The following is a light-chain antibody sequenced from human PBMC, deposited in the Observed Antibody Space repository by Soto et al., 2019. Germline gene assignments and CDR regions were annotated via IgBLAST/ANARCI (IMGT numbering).Light chain of an antibody. CDR3: QQYGSSWT. CDR2: AAS. Sequence: EIVFTQSPGTLSLSPGERVTTSCKASESVAGNYLAWYQQHAGQAPRRRIYAASDRATGIPDRFSGSGSGTDFTLTISRMEPEDFAVYYCQQYGSSWTFGQGTKVDNK. J-gene: IGKJ1*01. V-gene: IGKV3-20*01. CDR1: ESVAGNY.